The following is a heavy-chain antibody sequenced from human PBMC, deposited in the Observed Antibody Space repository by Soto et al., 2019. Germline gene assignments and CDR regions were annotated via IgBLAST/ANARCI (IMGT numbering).Heavy chain of an antibody. CDR2: IYYSGST. Sequence: SETLSLTCTVSGGPISSGDYYWSWIRQPPGKGLEWIGYIYYSGSTYYNPSLKSRVTISVDTSKNQFSLKLSSVTAADTAVYYCAREPADVDTAMDPWSQGTLVTVSS. J-gene: IGHJ5*02. CDR1: GGPISSGDYY. CDR3: AREPADVDTAMDP. D-gene: IGHD5-18*01. V-gene: IGHV4-30-4*01.